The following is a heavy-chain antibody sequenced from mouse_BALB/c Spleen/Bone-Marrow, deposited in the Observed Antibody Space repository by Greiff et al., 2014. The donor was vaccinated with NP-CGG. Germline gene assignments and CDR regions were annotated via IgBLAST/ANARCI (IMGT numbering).Heavy chain of an antibody. CDR3: ESRGEYFDV. J-gene: IGHJ1*01. V-gene: IGHV1-31*01. CDR2: IYPYNGVS. CDR1: GYSFTGYY. Sequence: DVHLVESGPELVKPRASVKISCKASGYSFTGYYMHWVKQSHGNSLDWIGYIYPYNGVSSYNQKFKGKATLTVDKSSSTAYMELRSLTSDDSAVYYCESRGEYFDVWGAGTTVTVSS.